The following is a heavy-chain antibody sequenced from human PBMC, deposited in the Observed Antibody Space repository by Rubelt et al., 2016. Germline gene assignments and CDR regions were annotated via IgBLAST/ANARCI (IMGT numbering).Heavy chain of an antibody. J-gene: IGHJ5*02. V-gene: IGHV4-34*01. Sequence: VQLLESGGGLVQPGGSLRLSCAASGFTFSSYAMSWVRQAPGKGLEWIGEINHSGSTNYNPSLKSRVTISVDTSKNQFSLKLSSVTAADTAVYYCARGAVGPWGQGTLVTDSS. CDR1: GFTFSSYA. CDR2: INHSGST. CDR3: ARGAVGP.